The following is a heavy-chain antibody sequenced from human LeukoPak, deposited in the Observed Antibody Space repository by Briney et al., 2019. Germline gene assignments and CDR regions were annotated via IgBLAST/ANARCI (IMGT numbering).Heavy chain of an antibody. J-gene: IGHJ4*02. D-gene: IGHD2-21*01. CDR1: GYTFSAYY. V-gene: IGHV1-2*02. CDR2: INPISGGT. CDR3: ARGHSGDGYHFDY. Sequence: ASVKVSCKASGYTFSAYYIHWVRQAPGQGLEWMGWINPISGGTNFAQKFQGRVTLTRDTSINTAYMDLSSLRYDDTAIYYCARGHSGDGYHFDYWGQGTLVAVSS.